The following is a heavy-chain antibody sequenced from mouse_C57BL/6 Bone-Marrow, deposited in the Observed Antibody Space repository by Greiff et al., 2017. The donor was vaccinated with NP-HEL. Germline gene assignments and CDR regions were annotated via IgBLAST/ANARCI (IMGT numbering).Heavy chain of an antibody. CDR1: GFNIKDDY. Sequence: VQLQQSGAELVRPGASVKLSCTASGFNIKDDYMHWVKQRPEQGLEWIGWIDPENGDTEYASKFQGKATITADTSSTTAYLQLSSLTSEDTAVYYCTTGAFDYWGQGTTLTVSS. CDR2: IDPENGDT. V-gene: IGHV14-4*01. CDR3: TTGAFDY. J-gene: IGHJ2*01.